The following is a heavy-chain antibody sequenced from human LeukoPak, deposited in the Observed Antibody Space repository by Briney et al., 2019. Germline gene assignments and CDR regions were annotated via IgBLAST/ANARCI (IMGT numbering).Heavy chain of an antibody. V-gene: IGHV4-59*01. CDR1: GGSFSGYY. J-gene: IGHJ4*02. CDR3: ARGSFYYFDY. Sequence: PSETLSLTCAVYGGSFSGYYWSWIRQPPGKGLEWIGYVYYSGSTSYNPSLKSRVTISVDTSKNQFSLKLRSVTAADTAVYYCARGSFYYFDYWGQGTLVTVSS. CDR2: VYYSGST. D-gene: IGHD6-25*01.